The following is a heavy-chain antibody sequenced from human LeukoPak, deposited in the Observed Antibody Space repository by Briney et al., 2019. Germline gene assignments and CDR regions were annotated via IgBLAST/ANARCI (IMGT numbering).Heavy chain of an antibody. CDR3: AREQRLTTIIGGALDI. J-gene: IGHJ3*02. Sequence: GGSLRLSCVASGFTFNDYYMNWIRQAPGKGLEWVAYISGTGYTVFYADSVKGRFTISRDNAKNSLYLQMNNLSAEDTAVYYCAREQRLTTIIGGALDIWGQGTMVTVSS. D-gene: IGHD3-22*01. CDR2: ISGTGYTV. CDR1: GFTFNDYY. V-gene: IGHV3-11*04.